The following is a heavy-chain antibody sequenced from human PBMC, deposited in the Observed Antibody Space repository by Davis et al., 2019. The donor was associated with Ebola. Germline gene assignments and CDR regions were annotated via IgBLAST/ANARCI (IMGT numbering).Heavy chain of an antibody. Sequence: PGGSLRLSCAASGFTFSSYAMHWVRQAPGKGLEWVAVISYDGSNKYYADSVKGRFTISRDNSKNTLYLQMNSLRAEDTAVYYCAKGDIVVVVADYFDYWGQGTLVTVSS. V-gene: IGHV3-30-3*01. J-gene: IGHJ4*02. D-gene: IGHD2-15*01. CDR1: GFTFSSYA. CDR2: ISYDGSNK. CDR3: AKGDIVVVVADYFDY.